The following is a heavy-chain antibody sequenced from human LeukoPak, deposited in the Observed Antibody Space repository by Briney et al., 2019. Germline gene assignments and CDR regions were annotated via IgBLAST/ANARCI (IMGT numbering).Heavy chain of an antibody. CDR1: GFTFSSYW. CDR2: IKSDGSTT. D-gene: IGHD6-6*01. J-gene: IGHJ6*02. V-gene: IGHV3-74*01. CDR3: ARVGGLSTSSGYYYGMDV. Sequence: QPGGSLRLSCAASGFTFSSYWMNWVRQAPGKGLVWVSRIKSDGSTTNYADSVKGRFAISRDNAKDTLYLQMNSLRAEDTAVYYCARVGGLSTSSGYYYGMDVWGQGTTVTVSS.